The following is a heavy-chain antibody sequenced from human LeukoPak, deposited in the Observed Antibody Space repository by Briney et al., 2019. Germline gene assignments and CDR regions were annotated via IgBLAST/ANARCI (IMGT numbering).Heavy chain of an antibody. CDR2: INHSGST. CDR3: ARDQTLYGMDA. D-gene: IGHD2-2*01. J-gene: IGHJ6*02. Sequence: SETLSLTCAVYGGSFSGYYWSWIRQPPGKGLEWIGEINHSGSTNYNPSLKSRVTISVDTSKNQFSLKLSSVTAADTAVYYCARDQTLYGMDAWGQGTTVTVSS. V-gene: IGHV4-34*01. CDR1: GGSFSGYY.